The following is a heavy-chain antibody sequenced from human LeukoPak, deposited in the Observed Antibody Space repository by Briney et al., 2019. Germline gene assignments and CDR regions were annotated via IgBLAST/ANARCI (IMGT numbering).Heavy chain of an antibody. Sequence: SETLSLTCAVYGGSFSGYYWSWIRQPPGKGLEWIGYIHYSGGANYSPSIKGRVTISVDTSKNQFSLKLSSVTAADTAVYYCARGLRDRDSSGYYYFDYWGQGTLVTVSS. CDR2: IHYSGGA. CDR3: ARGLRDRDSSGYYYFDY. V-gene: IGHV4-34*01. CDR1: GGSFSGYY. D-gene: IGHD3-22*01. J-gene: IGHJ4*02.